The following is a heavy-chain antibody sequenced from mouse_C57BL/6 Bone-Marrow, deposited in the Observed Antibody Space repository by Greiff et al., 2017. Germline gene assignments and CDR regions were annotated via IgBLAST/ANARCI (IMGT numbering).Heavy chain of an antibody. CDR2: ISNGGGST. CDR3: ARLIYDDYVYAMDY. Sequence: DVMLVESGGGLVQPGGSLKLSCAASGFTFSDYYMYWVRQTPEKRLEWVAYISNGGGSTYYPDPVKGRFTISRDNAKNTLYLRMSRLKSEDTAMYYCARLIYDDYVYAMDYWGQGTAGTVAS. J-gene: IGHJ4*01. D-gene: IGHD2-4*01. V-gene: IGHV5-12*01. CDR1: GFTFSDYY.